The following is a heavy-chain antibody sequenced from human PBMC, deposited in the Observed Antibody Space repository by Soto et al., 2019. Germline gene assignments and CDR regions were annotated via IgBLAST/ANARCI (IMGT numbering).Heavy chain of an antibody. CDR1: GGSISSSRSY. CDR2: IFYAGNT. Sequence: SETLSLTCNVSGGSISSSRSYWAWFRQPPGKELEWIANIFYAGNTYYNPSLKSRVTVSVDTSKNQFSLKLDSVTAADTAVYYCARQAAAPGIDLWFDPWGQGTLVTGSS. V-gene: IGHV4-39*01. CDR3: ARQAAAPGIDLWFDP. D-gene: IGHD6-13*01. J-gene: IGHJ5*02.